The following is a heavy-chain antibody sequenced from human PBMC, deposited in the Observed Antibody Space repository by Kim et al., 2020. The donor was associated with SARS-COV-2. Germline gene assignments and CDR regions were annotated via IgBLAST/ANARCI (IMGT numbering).Heavy chain of an antibody. Sequence: ASVKVSCKASGYTFTSYDINWVRQATGQGLEWMGWMNPNSGNTGYAQKFQGRVTMTRNTSISTAYMELSSLRSEDTAVYYCARGRRGAMIVVVIPYYYYYMDGWGKGTTVTVSS. V-gene: IGHV1-8*01. J-gene: IGHJ6*03. CDR3: ARGRRGAMIVVVIPYYYYYMDG. CDR2: MNPNSGNT. D-gene: IGHD3-22*01. CDR1: GYTFTSYD.